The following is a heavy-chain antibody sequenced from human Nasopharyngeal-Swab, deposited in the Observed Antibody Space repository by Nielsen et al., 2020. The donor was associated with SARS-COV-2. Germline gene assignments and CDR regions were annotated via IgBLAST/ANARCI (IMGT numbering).Heavy chain of an antibody. Sequence: GGSLRLSCTTSGFTFGDYALSWVRQAPGKGLEWVGFTRIKAFGETPEYAASVKGRFTISRDASKSIAYLQMNSLKIGDTGMYYCTRSGRAATKTRYFDYWGQGTLVTVSP. D-gene: IGHD2-15*01. CDR2: TRIKAFGETP. V-gene: IGHV3-49*04. CDR1: GFTFGDYA. J-gene: IGHJ4*02. CDR3: TRSGRAATKTRYFDY.